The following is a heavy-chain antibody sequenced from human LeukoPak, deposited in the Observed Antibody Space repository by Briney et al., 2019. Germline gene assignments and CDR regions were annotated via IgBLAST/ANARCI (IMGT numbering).Heavy chain of an antibody. CDR1: GGTFSSYA. CDR3: ARATTQLYFYYMDV. CDR2: IIPIFGTA. Sequence: GASVKVSCKASGGTFSSYAISWVRQAPGQGLEWMGGIIPIFGTANYAQKFQGRVTITTDGSTSTAYMELSSLRSEDTAVYYCARATTQLYFYYMDVWGKGTTVTVSS. J-gene: IGHJ6*03. V-gene: IGHV1-69*05. D-gene: IGHD5-18*01.